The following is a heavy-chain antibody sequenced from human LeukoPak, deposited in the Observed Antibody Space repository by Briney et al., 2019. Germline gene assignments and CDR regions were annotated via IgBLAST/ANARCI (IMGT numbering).Heavy chain of an antibody. J-gene: IGHJ4*02. V-gene: IGHV4-31*03. Sequence: TLSLTCTVSGGSISTGVYFWSWVRQHPGKGLEWIGYIHHSGHTYYNPSLKSRVTISMDTSKNQFSLRLSAVTDADTAMYYCARYCSSTKCPFDFWGQGILVTVSS. D-gene: IGHD2-2*01. CDR1: GGSISTGVYF. CDR2: IHHSGHT. CDR3: ARYCSSTKCPFDF.